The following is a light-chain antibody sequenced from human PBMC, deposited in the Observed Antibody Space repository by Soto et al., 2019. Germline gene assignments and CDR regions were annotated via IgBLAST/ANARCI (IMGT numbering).Light chain of an antibody. Sequence: EIVLTQSPGTLSLSPGERATLSCRASQSVSSNYFAWYQQRPGQAPRLLIYGISTRATGIPARFSGSGSGTEFTLTINSLQSEDSAVYYCQQHNQWPITFGQGTRLEI. J-gene: IGKJ5*01. CDR2: GIS. V-gene: IGKV3D-15*01. CDR1: QSVSSNY. CDR3: QQHNQWPIT.